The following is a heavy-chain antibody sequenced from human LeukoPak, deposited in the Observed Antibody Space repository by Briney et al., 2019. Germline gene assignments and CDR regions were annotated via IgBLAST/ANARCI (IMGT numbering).Heavy chain of an antibody. J-gene: IGHJ4*02. D-gene: IGHD6-13*01. CDR3: ARDRHGYFDY. V-gene: IGHV3-11*01. CDR2: ISHNGETK. Sequence: GGSLRLSCAASGFTFSDHYMIWLRQAPGKGLEAISYISHNGETKYYADSVKGRLSISRDNAKSSLYLQMNSLRVEGMAVYYCARDRHGYFDYWGQGTLVTVSS. CDR1: GFTFSDHY.